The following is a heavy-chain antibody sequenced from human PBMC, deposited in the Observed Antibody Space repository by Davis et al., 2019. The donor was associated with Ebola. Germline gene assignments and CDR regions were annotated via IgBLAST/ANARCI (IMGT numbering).Heavy chain of an antibody. CDR3: AKGLGVTIFGVNGMDV. CDR1: GFTFSSYE. V-gene: IGHV3-48*03. Sequence: GGSLRLSCAASGFTFSSYEMNWVRQAPGKGLEWVSYISSSGSTIYYADSVKGRFTISRDNSKNTLYLQMNSLRAENTAVYYCAKGLGVTIFGVNGMDVWGQGTTVTVSS. J-gene: IGHJ6*02. D-gene: IGHD3-3*01. CDR2: ISSSGSTI.